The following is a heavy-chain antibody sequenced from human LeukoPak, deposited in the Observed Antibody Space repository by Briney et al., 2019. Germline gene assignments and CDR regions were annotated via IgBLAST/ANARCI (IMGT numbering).Heavy chain of an antibody. CDR3: ARRPRNSGSYDGPPGLDY. CDR2: INHSGST. Sequence: PSETLSLTCAVYGGSFSNYHWSWIRQSPGKGLEWIGEINHSGSTNYNPSLKSRVTISVDTSKNQFSLKLSSVTAADTAVYYCARRPRNSGSYDGPPGLDYWGQGTLVTVSS. D-gene: IGHD1-26*01. V-gene: IGHV4-34*01. J-gene: IGHJ4*02. CDR1: GGSFSNYH.